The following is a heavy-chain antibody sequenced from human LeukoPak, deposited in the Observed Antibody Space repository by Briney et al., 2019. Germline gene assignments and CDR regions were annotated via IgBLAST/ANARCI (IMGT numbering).Heavy chain of an antibody. D-gene: IGHD2-8*02. Sequence: SETLSLTCTVSGGSISSNNYYWAWIRQPPGKGLEWIGSIFYSGTTYYNPSLKSRLTISVDTSKNQFSLKLSSVTAADTAVYHCARHAAWSPYDYWGQGTLVTVSS. CDR2: IFYSGTT. CDR1: GGSISSNNYY. J-gene: IGHJ4*02. CDR3: ARHAAWSPYDY. V-gene: IGHV4-39*01.